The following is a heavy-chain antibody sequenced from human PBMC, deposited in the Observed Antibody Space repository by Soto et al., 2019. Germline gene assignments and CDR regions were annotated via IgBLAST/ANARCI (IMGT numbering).Heavy chain of an antibody. D-gene: IGHD3-10*01. Sequence: GESLNIACKTSGDSFTTDWIGWVRRMPGKGLEWMGVIYPGDSRTRYSPPFQGQVTISADKSISTAYLQWRSLKASDTAMYYCATRRFSSPESRPWVQGTLVTVSS. J-gene: IGHJ5*02. CDR3: ATRRFSSPESRP. CDR1: GDSFTTDW. CDR2: IYPGDSRT. V-gene: IGHV5-51*01.